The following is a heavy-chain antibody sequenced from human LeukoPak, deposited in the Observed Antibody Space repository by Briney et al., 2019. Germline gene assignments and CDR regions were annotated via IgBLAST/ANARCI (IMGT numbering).Heavy chain of an antibody. CDR3: ARDLWGQQQLVFDY. Sequence: ASVKVSCKASGYTFTSYATHWVRQAPGQRLEWMGWINAGNGNTKYSQKFQGRVTITRDTSASTAYMELSSLRSEDTAVYYCARDLWGQQQLVFDYWGQGTLVTVSS. D-gene: IGHD6-13*01. CDR1: GYTFTSYA. CDR2: INAGNGNT. V-gene: IGHV1-3*01. J-gene: IGHJ4*02.